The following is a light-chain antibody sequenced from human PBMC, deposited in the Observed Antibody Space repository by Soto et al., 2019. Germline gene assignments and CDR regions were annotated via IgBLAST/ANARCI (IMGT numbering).Light chain of an antibody. V-gene: IGKV1-5*01. CDR3: QQYDSFWTM. J-gene: IGKJ1*01. CDR1: QTINNR. Sequence: DIQMTQSPATLSASVGDRVTIPCRASQTINNRLAWYQQKPGKAPKLLIYDVSTLESGVPSRFSGSGSGTEFTLTISSLQPDDFATYYCQQYDSFWTMFGQGTKVDIK. CDR2: DVS.